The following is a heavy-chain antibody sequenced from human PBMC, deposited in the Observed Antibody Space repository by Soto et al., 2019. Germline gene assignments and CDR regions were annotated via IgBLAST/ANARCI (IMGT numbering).Heavy chain of an antibody. Sequence: QVQLLQSGAALREPGSSVRVSCTPSGGTFVSSAFAWMRQAPGGKIEWMGGIIPILGSTKFAEKFLGRLTLTADDSSRTAYLELSSLTFDDTAVYFCAKKNPHGDYNKAWLDPWGQGTLVTVST. CDR1: GGTFVSSA. CDR3: AKKNPHGDYNKAWLDP. V-gene: IGHV1-69*11. CDR2: IIPILGST. D-gene: IGHD4-17*01. J-gene: IGHJ5*02.